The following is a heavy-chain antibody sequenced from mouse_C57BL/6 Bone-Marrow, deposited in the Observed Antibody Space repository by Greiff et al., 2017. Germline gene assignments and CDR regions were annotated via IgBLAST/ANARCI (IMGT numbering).Heavy chain of an antibody. Sequence: EVKLVESGGGLVQPGGSLKLSCAASGFTFSDYGMAWVRQAPRKGPEWVAFISNLAYSIYYADTVTGRFTIARETAKNTLYLEMSSLRSEDTAMYYCARRGYGPYYAMDYWGQGTSVTVSS. CDR1: GFTFSDYG. D-gene: IGHD2-2*01. V-gene: IGHV5-15*04. CDR2: ISNLAYSI. CDR3: ARRGYGPYYAMDY. J-gene: IGHJ4*01.